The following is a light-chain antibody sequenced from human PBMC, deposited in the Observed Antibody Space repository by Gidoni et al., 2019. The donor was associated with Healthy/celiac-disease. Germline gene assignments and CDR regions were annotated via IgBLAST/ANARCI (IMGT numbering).Light chain of an antibody. CDR3: QQRSNWPPT. CDR1: QSVSSY. Sequence: EIVLTQSPATLSLSPGERATLSCSASQSVSSYFAWYQQQPGQAPRLLIYDASNRATGIPARFSGSGSGTDFTLTISSLEPEDFAVYYCQQRSNWPPTFGPGTKVDIK. J-gene: IGKJ3*01. CDR2: DAS. V-gene: IGKV3-11*01.